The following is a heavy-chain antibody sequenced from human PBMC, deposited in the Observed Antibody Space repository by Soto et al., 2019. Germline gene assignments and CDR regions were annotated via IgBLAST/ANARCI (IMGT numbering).Heavy chain of an antibody. CDR3: ARFRGSYGMDV. CDR2: IIPILGIA. J-gene: IGHJ6*02. Sequence: QVQLVQSGAEVKKPGSSVKVSCKGSGGTFSSYTISWVRQAPGQGLEWMGRIIPILGIANHAQKFQGRVTITADKSTSTAYMELSRLSSEDTAVYYCARFRGSYGMDVWGQGTTVTVSS. CDR1: GGTFSSYT. D-gene: IGHD3-10*01. V-gene: IGHV1-69*02.